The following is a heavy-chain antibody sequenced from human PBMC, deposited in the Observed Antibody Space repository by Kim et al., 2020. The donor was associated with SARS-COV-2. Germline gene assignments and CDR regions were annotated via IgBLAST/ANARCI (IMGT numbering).Heavy chain of an antibody. V-gene: IGHV4-39*01. CDR2: IYYSGST. J-gene: IGHJ2*01. D-gene: IGHD3-9*01. Sequence: SETLSLTCTVSGGSISSSSYYWGWIRQPPGKGLEWIGSIYYSGSTYYNPSLKSRVTISVDTSKNQFSLKLSSVTAADTAVYYCARQLVLRYFDWIYGLWYFDLWGRGTLVTVSS. CDR3: ARQLVLRYFDWIYGLWYFDL. CDR1: GGSISSSSYY.